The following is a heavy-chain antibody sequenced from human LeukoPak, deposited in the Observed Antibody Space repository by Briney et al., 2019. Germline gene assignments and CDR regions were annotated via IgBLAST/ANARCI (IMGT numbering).Heavy chain of an antibody. CDR1: GFTFSSYS. Sequence: GGSLRLSCAASGFTFSSYSMNWVRQAPGKGLEGVSSISSSSSYIYYADSVKGRFTISRDSAKNSLYLQMNSLRAEDTAVYYCAREEHSSGWYVFPMDYWGQGTLVTVSS. CDR2: ISSSSSYI. CDR3: AREEHSSGWYVFPMDY. J-gene: IGHJ4*02. V-gene: IGHV3-21*01. D-gene: IGHD6-19*01.